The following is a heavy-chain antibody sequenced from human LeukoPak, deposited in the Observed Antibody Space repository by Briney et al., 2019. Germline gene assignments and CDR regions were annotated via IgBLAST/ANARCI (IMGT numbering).Heavy chain of an antibody. D-gene: IGHD1-26*01. V-gene: IGHV1-69*13. CDR2: IIPIFGTA. J-gene: IGHJ4*02. Sequence: SVTVSCTASGGAFSSYAISWARQAPGQGLEWMGGIIPIFGTANYAQKFQGRVTITADESTSTAYMELSSLRSEDTAVYYCARDRMALGARRAFDYWGREPWSPSPQ. CDR1: GGAFSSYA. CDR3: ARDRMALGARRAFDY.